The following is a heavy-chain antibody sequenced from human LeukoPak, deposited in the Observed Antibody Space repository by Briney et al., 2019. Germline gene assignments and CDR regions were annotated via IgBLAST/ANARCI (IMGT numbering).Heavy chain of an antibody. CDR3: VYDSSGYAFDI. CDR1: GYTFTSYA. D-gene: IGHD3-22*01. V-gene: IGHV1-3*03. Sequence: ASVKVSCKASGYTFTSYAMRWVRRAPGQRLEWMGWINAGNGNTKYSQEFQGRVTITRDTSASTAYMELSSLRSEDMAVYYCVYDSSGYAFDIWGQGTMVTVSS. CDR2: INAGNGNT. J-gene: IGHJ3*02.